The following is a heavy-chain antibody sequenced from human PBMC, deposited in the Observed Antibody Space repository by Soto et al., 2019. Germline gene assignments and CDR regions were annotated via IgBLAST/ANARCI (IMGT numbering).Heavy chain of an antibody. Sequence: GGSLRLSCAASGFTFSSYAMHWVRQAPGKGLEWVAVISYDGSNKYYADSVKGRFTISRDNSKNTLYLQMNSLRAEDTAVYYCARENYDSSGYYLPAPSDYWGQGTLVTVSS. CDR2: ISYDGSNK. D-gene: IGHD3-22*01. CDR3: ARENYDSSGYYLPAPSDY. V-gene: IGHV3-30-3*01. J-gene: IGHJ4*02. CDR1: GFTFSSYA.